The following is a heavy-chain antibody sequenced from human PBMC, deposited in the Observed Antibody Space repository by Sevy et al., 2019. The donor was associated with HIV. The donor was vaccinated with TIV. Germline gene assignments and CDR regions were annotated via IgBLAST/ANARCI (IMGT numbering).Heavy chain of an antibody. CDR1: GFTFSSYE. Sequence: GGSLRLSCTASGFTFSSYEMNWVRQAPGKGLEWVANIKRDGSEKYYVPSVKGRFTISRDNAKTSLYLQMNSLRVEDTAVYYCARDCSSASCLWGMDVWGQGTMVTVSS. D-gene: IGHD2-2*01. CDR2: IKRDGSEK. CDR3: ARDCSSASCLWGMDV. J-gene: IGHJ6*02. V-gene: IGHV3-7*03.